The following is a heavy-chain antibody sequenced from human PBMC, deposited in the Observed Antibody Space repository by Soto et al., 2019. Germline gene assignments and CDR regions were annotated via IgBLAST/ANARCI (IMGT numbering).Heavy chain of an antibody. CDR1: GDSISTSSYY. V-gene: IGHV4-39*02. CDR2: IYYSGAT. D-gene: IGHD1-26*01. CDR3: ARLAYSGDLQT. Sequence: ETLSLTCDVSGDSISTSSYYWGWIRQPPGKGLEWLASIYYSGATYYNPSLQSRVTISVDTSNNRFSLTLSSLTAADTAVYFCARLAYSGDLQTWGQGSLVTVSS. J-gene: IGHJ1*01.